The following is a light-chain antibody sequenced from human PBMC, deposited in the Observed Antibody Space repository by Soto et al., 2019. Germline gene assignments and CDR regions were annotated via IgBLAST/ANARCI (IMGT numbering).Light chain of an antibody. CDR3: SSXXSXSTLV. V-gene: IGLV2-14*03. J-gene: IGLJ2*01. CDR2: DVN. CDR1: SRXVXRYSY. Sequence: QSVLTQPASVSGSPGQSIXXXXTGTSRXVXRYSYVSWYQQHPGKAPKLMIYDVNNRPSGVSDRFSGSKSGNTASLTISGLQAEDESDYYCSSXXSXSTLVFGGGTKLTVL.